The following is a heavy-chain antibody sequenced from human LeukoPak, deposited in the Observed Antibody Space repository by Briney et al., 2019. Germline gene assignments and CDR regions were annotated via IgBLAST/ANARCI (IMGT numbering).Heavy chain of an antibody. CDR1: GYTFTSYG. D-gene: IGHD3-22*01. CDR3: ARGWGLVVISGFFDY. CDR2: INPSGGST. Sequence: VASVKVSCKASGYTFTSYGISWVRQAPGQGLEWMGIINPSGGSTSYAQKFQGRVTMTRDTSTSTVYMELSSLRSEDTAVYYCARGWGLVVISGFFDYWGQGTLVTVSS. J-gene: IGHJ4*02. V-gene: IGHV1-46*01.